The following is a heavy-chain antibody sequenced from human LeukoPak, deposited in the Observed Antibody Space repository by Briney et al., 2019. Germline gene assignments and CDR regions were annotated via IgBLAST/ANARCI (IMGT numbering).Heavy chain of an antibody. CDR1: GFTYDDYA. CDR3: ARDLKLAATGS. D-gene: IGHD6-13*01. Sequence: GGSLRLSCAASGFTYDDYAMHWVRQAPGKGLEWVSLISGDGGSTYYADSVKGRFTISRDNAKNSLYLQMNSLRAEDTAVYYCARDLKLAATGSWGQGTLVTVSS. V-gene: IGHV3-43*02. CDR2: ISGDGGST. J-gene: IGHJ4*02.